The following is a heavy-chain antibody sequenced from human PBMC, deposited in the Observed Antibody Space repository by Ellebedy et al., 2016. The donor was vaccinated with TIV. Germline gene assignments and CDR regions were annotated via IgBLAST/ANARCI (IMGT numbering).Heavy chain of an antibody. J-gene: IGHJ4*02. D-gene: IGHD3-10*01. CDR3: ARHIANEFGSGSYFNF. Sequence: GESLKISCKGSGYSFTTYWITWVRQMPGKGLEWMGRIDPSDSHTNYSPSFQDHVTFSADKSTSTAYLQWNSLRASDTAIYYCARHIANEFGSGSYFNFWGQGTLVTVSS. CDR2: IDPSDSHT. V-gene: IGHV5-10-1*01. CDR1: GYSFTTYW.